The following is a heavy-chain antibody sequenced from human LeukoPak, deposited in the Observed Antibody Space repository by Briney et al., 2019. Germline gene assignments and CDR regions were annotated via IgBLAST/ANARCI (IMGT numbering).Heavy chain of an antibody. CDR3: ARAHYGSGSYYHKRGMDV. J-gene: IGHJ6*02. D-gene: IGHD3-10*01. V-gene: IGHV4-59*01. CDR1: GGSISSYS. CDR2: IYYSSSY. Sequence: PAESLSLTCTASGGSISSYSLSWIRQPPGKGLEWVGYIYYSSSYNYNPSLKSRVTISVDASKNQFSLKLSSVTAADTAVYFCARAHYGSGSYYHKRGMDVWGQGTTVTVSS.